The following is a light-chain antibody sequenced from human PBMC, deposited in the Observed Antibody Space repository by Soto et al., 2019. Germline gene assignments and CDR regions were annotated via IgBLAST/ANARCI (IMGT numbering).Light chain of an antibody. CDR3: QQYNNWPPWT. Sequence: EVVMTQSPATLSVSPGERATLSCRASQIISSDLAWYQQKPGQAPRLLIYGASTRASDIPARFSGSGSGTEFTLTISSLQSEDFAFYYCQQYNNWPPWTFGQGTKVEFK. CDR2: GAS. CDR1: QIISSD. J-gene: IGKJ1*01. V-gene: IGKV3-15*01.